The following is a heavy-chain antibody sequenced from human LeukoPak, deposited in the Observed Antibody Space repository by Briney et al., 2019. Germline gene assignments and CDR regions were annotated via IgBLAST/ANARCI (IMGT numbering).Heavy chain of an antibody. CDR1: GFTFSSYA. J-gene: IGHJ4*02. D-gene: IGHD6-13*01. Sequence: QPGGSLRLSCAASGFTFSSYAMSWVRQAPGKGLEWVSAISGSGGSTYYADSVKGRFTISRDNSKNTLYLQMNSLRAEDTAVYYCARDHGQQLVPFDYWGQGTLVTVSS. V-gene: IGHV3-23*01. CDR3: ARDHGQQLVPFDY. CDR2: ISGSGGST.